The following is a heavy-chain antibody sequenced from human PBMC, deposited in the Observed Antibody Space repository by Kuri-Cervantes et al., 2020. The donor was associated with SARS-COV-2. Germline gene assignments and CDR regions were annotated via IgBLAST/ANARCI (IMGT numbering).Heavy chain of an antibody. V-gene: IGHV3-33*01. D-gene: IGHD3-22*01. Sequence: GGSLRLSCVASGFTFNNFGMHWVRQAPGKGLEWVAVIWHHGSNKYYGDSVRGRFTISRDNSKNTLYLQMDSLRADDTAVYYCARGDSALTGYYFDSWGQGTLVTVSS. CDR3: ARGDSALTGYYFDS. CDR2: IWHHGSNK. CDR1: GFTFNNFG. J-gene: IGHJ4*02.